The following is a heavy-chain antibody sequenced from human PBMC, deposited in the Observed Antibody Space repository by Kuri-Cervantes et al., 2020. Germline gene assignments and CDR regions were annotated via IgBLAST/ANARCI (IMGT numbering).Heavy chain of an antibody. Sequence: KVSCKGSGYSFTSYWIAWVRQMPGKGLEWMGIIYPGNSDTTYCPSFQGQVTISADKSISTAYLQWSSLKASDTAIYYCARLSTVITPGYFDYWSQGTLVTVSS. J-gene: IGHJ4*02. CDR2: IYPGNSDT. CDR1: GYSFTSYW. D-gene: IGHD4-23*01. CDR3: ARLSTVITPGYFDY. V-gene: IGHV5-51*01.